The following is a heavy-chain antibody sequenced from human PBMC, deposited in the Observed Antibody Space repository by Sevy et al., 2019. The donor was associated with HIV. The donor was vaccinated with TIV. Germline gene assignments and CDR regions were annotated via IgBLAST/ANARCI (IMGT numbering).Heavy chain of an antibody. J-gene: IGHJ6*02. CDR2: IIPIFGTA. V-gene: IGHV1-69*13. CDR3: ARADDVVVVPAATGYYGMDV. D-gene: IGHD2-2*01. Sequence: ASVKVSCKASGGTFSSYAISWVRQAPGQGLEWMGGIIPIFGTANYAQKFQGRVTITGDESTSTAYMELSSLRSEDTAVYYCARADDVVVVPAATGYYGMDVWGQGTTVTVSS. CDR1: GGTFSSYA.